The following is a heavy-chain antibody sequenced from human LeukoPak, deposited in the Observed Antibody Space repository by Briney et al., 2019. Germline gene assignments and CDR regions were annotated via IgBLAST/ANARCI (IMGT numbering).Heavy chain of an antibody. J-gene: IGHJ4*02. V-gene: IGHV3-43*02. Sequence: GGSLRLSCAASGFTSGDYAMHWVRQAPGKGLEWVSLISGDGGGTYYADSVKGRFTISRDNSKNTLYLQMNSLRAEDTAVYYCAKRQLGHIDYWGQGTLVIVSS. D-gene: IGHD6-6*01. CDR3: AKRQLGHIDY. CDR1: GFTSGDYA. CDR2: ISGDGGGT.